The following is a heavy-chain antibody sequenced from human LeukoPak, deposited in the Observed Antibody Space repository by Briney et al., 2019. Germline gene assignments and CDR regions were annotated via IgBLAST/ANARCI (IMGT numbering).Heavy chain of an antibody. CDR3: ARDKIVGATLFDY. D-gene: IGHD1-26*01. CDR2: ISSSSSAI. V-gene: IGHV3-48*01. J-gene: IGHJ4*02. CDR1: GFTFRSYS. Sequence: GGSLRLSCAASGFTFRSYSMNWVRQAPGKRLEWVSYISSSSSAIYYADSAKGRFTISRDNAKNSLYLQMSSLRAEDTAVYYCARDKIVGATLFDYWGQGTLVTVSS.